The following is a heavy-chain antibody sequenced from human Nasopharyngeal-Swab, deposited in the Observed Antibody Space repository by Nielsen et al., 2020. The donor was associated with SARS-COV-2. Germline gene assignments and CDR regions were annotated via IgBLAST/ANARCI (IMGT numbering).Heavy chain of an antibody. CDR2: ISYDGHTK. CDR1: GFTFSGYA. D-gene: IGHD7-27*01. Sequence: GGSLRLSCAASGFTFSGYAVHWVRQAPGKGLEWVAVISYDGHTKFYADPVKGRFTISRDNAKNSLSLQMNNLRADDTAVYYCARENWGKLDYWGQGALVTVSS. V-gene: IGHV3-30-3*01. CDR3: ARENWGKLDY. J-gene: IGHJ4*02.